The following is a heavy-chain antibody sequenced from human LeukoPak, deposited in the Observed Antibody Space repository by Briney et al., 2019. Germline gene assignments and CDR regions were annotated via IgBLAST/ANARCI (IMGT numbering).Heavy chain of an antibody. D-gene: IGHD3-3*01. CDR1: GVPISSGGYY. J-gene: IGHJ5*02. V-gene: IGHV4-31*03. CDR3: ARETHYDFWSGYLGLYNWFDP. Sequence: PSQTLSLTCTVSGVPISSGGYYWSSSRQHPGKGVVWIGYIYYSGSTYYNPSLKSRVTISVDTSKNQFSLKLSSVTAADTAVYYCARETHYDFWSGYLGLYNWFDPWGQGTLVTVSS. CDR2: IYYSGST.